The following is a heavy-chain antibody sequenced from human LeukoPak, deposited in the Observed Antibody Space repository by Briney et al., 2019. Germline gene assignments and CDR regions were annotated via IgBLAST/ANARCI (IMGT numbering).Heavy chain of an antibody. CDR3: AIPYYYGSGSWLY. CDR2: LYHSGST. J-gene: IGHJ4*02. Sequence: PSETLSLTCTVAGGPISSSSYDWGWIRQPPGKGLEWIVSLYHSGSTFYNPSVKSRFTISVDTAKNQLALKLNSVTAADTALYYCAIPYYYGSGSWLYWGQGTLVTVSS. D-gene: IGHD3-10*01. CDR1: GGPISSSSYD. V-gene: IGHV4-39*01.